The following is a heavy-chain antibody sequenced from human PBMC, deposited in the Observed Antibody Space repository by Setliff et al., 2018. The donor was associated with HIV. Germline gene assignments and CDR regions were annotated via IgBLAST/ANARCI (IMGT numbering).Heavy chain of an antibody. Sequence: GASVKVSCKASGYTFSGYYMHWVRQAPGPGLEWMGWINPNSGGTNNAQKFQGRVTMTRDTSINTAYMELARLRSDDTAVYYCAKGGPGSSWLGGWFDPWGQGTLVTVSS. V-gene: IGHV1-2*02. CDR2: INPNSGGT. J-gene: IGHJ5*02. CDR3: AKGGPGSSWLGGWFDP. CDR1: GYTFSGYY. D-gene: IGHD6-13*01.